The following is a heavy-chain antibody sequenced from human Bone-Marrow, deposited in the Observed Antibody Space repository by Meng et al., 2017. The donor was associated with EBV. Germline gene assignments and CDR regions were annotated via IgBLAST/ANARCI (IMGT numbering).Heavy chain of an antibody. D-gene: IGHD6-19*01. CDR3: ARDGDMPVAAD. CDR2: IKSESGGT. J-gene: IGHJ4*02. Sequence: QGQRVQSGVGVKKPGASVKVSCKTSGNTFSDYYIHWVRQAPGQGLEWMGRIKSESGGTHYAQTFQGRITMTRDTSISTAYMELTSLRSDDTAMYYCARDGDMPVAADWGQGTLVTVSS. V-gene: IGHV1-2*06. CDR1: GNTFSDYY.